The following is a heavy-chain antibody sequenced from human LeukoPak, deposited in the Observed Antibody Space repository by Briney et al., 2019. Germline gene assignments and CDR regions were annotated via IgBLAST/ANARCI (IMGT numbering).Heavy chain of an antibody. CDR1: GGSISSSSYY. CDR2: IYTSGST. J-gene: IGHJ3*02. Sequence: SETLSLTCTVSGGSISSSSYYWGWIRQPPGKGLEWIGRIYTSGSTNYNPSLKSRVTMSVDTSKNQFSLKLSSVTAADTAVYYCARDPGPAFRNDAFDIWGQGTMVTVSS. D-gene: IGHD2-2*01. CDR3: ARDPGPAFRNDAFDI. V-gene: IGHV4-39*07.